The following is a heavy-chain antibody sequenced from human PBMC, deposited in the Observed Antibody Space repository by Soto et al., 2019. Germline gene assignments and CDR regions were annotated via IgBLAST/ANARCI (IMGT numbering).Heavy chain of an antibody. D-gene: IGHD4-17*01. CDR3: ARVGVDDYLYYFDS. CDR1: GFTFSDYG. J-gene: IGHJ4*02. Sequence: QVQLVESGGGVVQPGRSLRLSCAVSGFTFSDYGMFWVRQAPGKGLEWVAMIWFDGSTKHYADSVKGRFTISRDNSKNTLYLQMNSLRAEDTAVYYCARVGVDDYLYYFDSWGQGTQVTVSS. V-gene: IGHV3-33*01. CDR2: IWFDGSTK.